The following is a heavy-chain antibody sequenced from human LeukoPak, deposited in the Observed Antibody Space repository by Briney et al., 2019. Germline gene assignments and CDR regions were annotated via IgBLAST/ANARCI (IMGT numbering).Heavy chain of an antibody. J-gene: IGHJ4*02. CDR3: AKVGEGIAAAGLDFDY. CDR1: GFTFSSYW. CDR2: IKQDGSEK. D-gene: IGHD6-13*01. V-gene: IGHV3-7*03. Sequence: TGGSLRLSCAASGFTFSSYWMSWVRQAPGKGLEWVANIKQDGSEKYYVDSVKGRFTISRDNSKNALYLQMNSLRAEDTAVYYCAKVGEGIAAAGLDFDYWGQGTLVTVSS.